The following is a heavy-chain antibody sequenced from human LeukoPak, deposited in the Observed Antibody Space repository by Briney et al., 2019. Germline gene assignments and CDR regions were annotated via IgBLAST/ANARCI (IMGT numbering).Heavy chain of an antibody. CDR3: ARGPLPAAPTFFDY. J-gene: IGHJ4*02. Sequence: GGSLRLSCAASGFIFSRYVMSWVRQAPGKGLEWVSVIYSGGSTYYADSVKGRFTISRDNSKNTLYLQMNSLRAEDTAVYYCARGPLPAAPTFFDYWGQGTLVTVSS. V-gene: IGHV3-66*01. D-gene: IGHD2-2*01. CDR1: GFIFSRYV. CDR2: IYSGGST.